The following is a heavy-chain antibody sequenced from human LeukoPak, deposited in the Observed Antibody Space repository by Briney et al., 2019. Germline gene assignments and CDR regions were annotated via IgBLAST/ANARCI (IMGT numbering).Heavy chain of an antibody. J-gene: IGHJ3*02. Sequence: GGSLRLSCAASGFTVSSNYMTWVRQAPGKGLEWVSVLYGNGDTYYADSVKGRFTISRDNSKNTLYLQLNTLRAEDTAVYYCARYIPSCGGDCNDGFDIWGQGTMVSVSS. CDR3: ARYIPSCGGDCNDGFDI. V-gene: IGHV3-53*01. CDR2: LYGNGDT. D-gene: IGHD2-21*01. CDR1: GFTVSSNY.